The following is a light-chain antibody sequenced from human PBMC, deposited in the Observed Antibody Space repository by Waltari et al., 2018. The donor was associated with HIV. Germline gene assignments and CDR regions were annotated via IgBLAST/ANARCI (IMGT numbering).Light chain of an antibody. CDR2: RNN. Sequence: QSVLTQPPSASGTPGQSVTLSCSGTSSNIGTNYVYWYQHIPGTAPKLLIYRNNKRPSGVPDRFSGSKSGTAASLAISGLRSDDEADYYCAAWDDTLTVVFGGGTKLTVL. V-gene: IGLV1-47*01. CDR3: AAWDDTLTVV. J-gene: IGLJ2*01. CDR1: SSNIGTNY.